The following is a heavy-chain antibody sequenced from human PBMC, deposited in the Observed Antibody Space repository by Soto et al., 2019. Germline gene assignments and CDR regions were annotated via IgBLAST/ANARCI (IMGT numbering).Heavy chain of an antibody. V-gene: IGHV1-18*01. J-gene: IGHJ4*02. CDR2: ISAYNGNT. CDR1: GYTFTSYG. Sequence: PSVNVSCKASGYTFTSYGMSWVRQAPGQGLEWVGWISAYNGNTNYAQKLQGRVTMTTDTSTSTAYMELRSLRSDDTAVYYCARDLGYSYGSLGYFDYWGQGTLVTVSS. D-gene: IGHD5-18*01. CDR3: ARDLGYSYGSLGYFDY.